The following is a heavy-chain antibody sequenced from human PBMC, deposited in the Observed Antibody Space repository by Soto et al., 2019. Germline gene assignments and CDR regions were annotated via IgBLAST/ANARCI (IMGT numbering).Heavy chain of an antibody. Sequence: GGSLRLSCAASGFTFSSYAMHWVRQAPGKGLEWVAVISYDGSNKYYADSVKGRFTISRDNSKNTLYLQMNSLRAEDTAVYYCARDSAAGGFDPCGQGTLVTVSS. CDR3: ARDSAAGGFDP. J-gene: IGHJ5*02. D-gene: IGHD3-10*01. V-gene: IGHV3-30-3*01. CDR1: GFTFSSYA. CDR2: ISYDGSNK.